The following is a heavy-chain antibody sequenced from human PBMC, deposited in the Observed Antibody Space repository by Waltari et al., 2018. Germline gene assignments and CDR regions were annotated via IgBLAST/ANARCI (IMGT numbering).Heavy chain of an antibody. J-gene: IGHJ4*02. CDR2: ISPNSGDT. V-gene: IGHV1-2*02. Sequence: QVQLVQTGAEVKKPGASVDVSCKPSVYHFTGYSRHWVRQAPGQGLEWMGWISPNSGDTKYPQKSQGRVAMTRDTSISTAYMVLSSLTSDDTAVYYCARQRSASSGDYFDYWGQGTLVTVSS. CDR3: ARQRSASSGDYFDY. D-gene: IGHD6-6*01. CDR1: VYHFTGYS.